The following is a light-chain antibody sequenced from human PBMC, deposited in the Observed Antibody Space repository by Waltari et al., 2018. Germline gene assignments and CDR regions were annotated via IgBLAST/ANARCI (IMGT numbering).Light chain of an antibody. V-gene: IGKV3-20*01. CDR2: GAS. Sequence: EIVLTQSPGTLSLSPGERATISCRASQSVTRNYLAWYQQRPGQAPRLLIYGASNRATGIPDRFSGSGSGTDFSLTINRLEPEDFAVYYCQQYDRSPETFGQGTKLEIK. J-gene: IGKJ2*01. CDR1: QSVTRNY. CDR3: QQYDRSPET.